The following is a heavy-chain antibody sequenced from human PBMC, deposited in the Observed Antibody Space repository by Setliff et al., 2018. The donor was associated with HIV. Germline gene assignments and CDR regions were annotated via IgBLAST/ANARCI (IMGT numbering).Heavy chain of an antibody. CDR2: IIPIFGTA. Sequence: ASVKVSCKASGGTFSSYAISWVRQAPGQGLEWMGGIIPIFGTANYAQKFQGRVTITTDESTSTAYMELSSLRSEDTAVYYCARSQYDILTGYYIIGFDYWGQGTLVTVS. CDR3: ARSQYDILTGYYIIGFDY. D-gene: IGHD3-9*01. CDR1: GGTFSSYA. J-gene: IGHJ4*02. V-gene: IGHV1-69*05.